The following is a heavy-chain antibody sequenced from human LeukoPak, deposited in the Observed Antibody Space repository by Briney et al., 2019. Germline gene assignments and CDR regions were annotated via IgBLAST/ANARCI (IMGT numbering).Heavy chain of an antibody. J-gene: IGHJ4*02. CDR3: AKDVSGSYFFYY. CDR1: GFTFSSYW. D-gene: IGHD1-26*01. V-gene: IGHV3-74*01. Sequence: GGSLRLFCAASGFTFSSYWMHWVRQAPGKGLVWVSRINSDGSSTSYADSVKGRFTISRDNAKNTLYLQMDSLRAEDTAAYYCAKDVSGSYFFYYWGQGTLATVSS. CDR2: INSDGSST.